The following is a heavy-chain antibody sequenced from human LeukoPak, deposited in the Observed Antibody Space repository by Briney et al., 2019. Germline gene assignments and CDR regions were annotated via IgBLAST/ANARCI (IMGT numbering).Heavy chain of an antibody. CDR1: GFTFSTYA. V-gene: IGHV3-23*01. D-gene: IGHD6-13*01. CDR3: ARGTAAAGIDY. CDR2: ISASGGTT. Sequence: GGSLRLSCAASGFTFSTYAMSWVRQAPGKGLEWVSGISASGGTTYYADSVKGRFTISRDNAKNSLYLQMNSLRAEDTAVYYCARGTAAAGIDYWGQGTLVTVSS. J-gene: IGHJ4*02.